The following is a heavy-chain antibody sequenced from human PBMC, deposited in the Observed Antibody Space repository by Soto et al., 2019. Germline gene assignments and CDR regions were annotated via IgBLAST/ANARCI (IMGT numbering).Heavy chain of an antibody. V-gene: IGHV1-8*01. Sequence: QVQLVQSGAEVKKPGASVKVSCKASGYTFTSYDINWVRQATGQGLEWMGWMNPNSGNTGYAQKLQGRVTMTRNTSISTAYMELSSLRSEDTAVYYCARVVRGVIGGSGAFDIWGQGTMVTVSS. CDR1: GYTFTSYD. J-gene: IGHJ3*02. CDR2: MNPNSGNT. CDR3: ARVVRGVIGGSGAFDI. D-gene: IGHD3-10*01.